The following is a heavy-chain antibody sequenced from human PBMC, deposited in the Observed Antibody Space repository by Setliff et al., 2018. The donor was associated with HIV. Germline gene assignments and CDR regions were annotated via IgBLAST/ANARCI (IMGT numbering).Heavy chain of an antibody. J-gene: IGHJ4*02. V-gene: IGHV4-34*01. CDR2: MNHRGVI. CDR1: GGSFSGYY. CDR3: FLFYDDRSGFYWD. D-gene: IGHD3-22*01. Sequence: SETLSLTCTVYGGSFSGYYWTWIRQPPGKGLEFIGEMNHRGVIKYLSSLKSRVTMAVDTSKKQFSLKLKSVTAADTAVYYCFLFYDDRSGFYWDWGQGTQVTVS.